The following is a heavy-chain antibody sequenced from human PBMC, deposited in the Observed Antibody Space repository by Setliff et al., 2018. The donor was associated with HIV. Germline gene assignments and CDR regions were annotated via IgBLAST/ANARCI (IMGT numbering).Heavy chain of an antibody. CDR2: ISAYSGNT. Sequence: ASVKVSCKASGYTFTSYGISWVRQAPGQGLEWMGWISAYSGNTNYAQKFQGRVTMTTDTSTSTAYMELRSLRSDGTAVYYCARDHYDILTGYYRDYYYMDVWGKGTTVTVSS. CDR1: GYTFTSYG. J-gene: IGHJ6*03. CDR3: ARDHYDILTGYYRDYYYMDV. V-gene: IGHV1-18*01. D-gene: IGHD3-9*01.